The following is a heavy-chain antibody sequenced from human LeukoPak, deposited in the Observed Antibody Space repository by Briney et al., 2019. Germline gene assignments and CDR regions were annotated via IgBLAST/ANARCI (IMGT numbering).Heavy chain of an antibody. CDR1: GYSFTSYW. CDR2: IYPGDSDT. V-gene: IGHV5-51*01. D-gene: IGHD6-6*01. J-gene: IGHJ4*02. Sequence: GESLKISCKGSGYSFTSYWIGWVRQMPGKGLEWMGIIYPGDSDTRYSPSFQGQVTISADKSISTAYLQWSSLKASDTAMYYCARASSSSDLWTVFDYWGQGTLVTVSS. CDR3: ARASSSSDLWTVFDY.